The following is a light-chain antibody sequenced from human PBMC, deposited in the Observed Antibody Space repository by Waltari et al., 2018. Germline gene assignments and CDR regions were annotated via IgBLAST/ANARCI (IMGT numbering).Light chain of an antibody. V-gene: IGKV1-33*01. CDR1: QDIDNN. Sequence: DIQMTQSPSSLSASVGDRVIITCRASQDIDNNLNWYQQKPGKSPKLLIYASSTLETGVPSRFGGSGSGRKFSFTISSLQPEDFATYYCQQFDNVPLTFGGGTKVDIK. CDR2: ASS. J-gene: IGKJ4*01. CDR3: QQFDNVPLT.